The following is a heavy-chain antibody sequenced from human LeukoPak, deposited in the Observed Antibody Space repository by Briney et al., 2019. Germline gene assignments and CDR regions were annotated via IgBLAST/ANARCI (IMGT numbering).Heavy chain of an antibody. V-gene: IGHV4-39*07. CDR2: IYYSGST. Sequence: SETLSLTCTVSGGSISSSSYYWGWIRQPPGKGLEWIGSIYYSGSTYYNPSLKSRVTISVDTSKNQFSLRLSSVTAADTAVYYCARSSRSWSTFDNWGQGTLVTVSS. CDR3: ARSSRSWSTFDN. CDR1: GGSISSSSYY. D-gene: IGHD2-2*01. J-gene: IGHJ4*02.